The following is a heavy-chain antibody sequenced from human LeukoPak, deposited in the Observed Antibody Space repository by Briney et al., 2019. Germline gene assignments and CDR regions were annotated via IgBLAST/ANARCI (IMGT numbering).Heavy chain of an antibody. V-gene: IGHV3-23*01. J-gene: IGHJ3*02. CDR2: ISGSGDST. CDR1: GFTFSSYG. CDR3: AKGYGSGSYANAFDI. D-gene: IGHD3-10*01. Sequence: GGSLRLSCAASGFTFSSYGMHWVRQAPGKGLEWVSAISGSGDSTYYADSVKGRFTISRDNSKNTVYLQMNSLRAEDTALYYCAKGYGSGSYANAFDIWGQGTMVTVSS.